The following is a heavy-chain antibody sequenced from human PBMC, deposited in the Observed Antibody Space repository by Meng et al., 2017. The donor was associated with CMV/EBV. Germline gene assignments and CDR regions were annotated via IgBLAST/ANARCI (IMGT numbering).Heavy chain of an antibody. V-gene: IGHV4-34*01. CDR1: GGSFSGYY. Sequence: VQLPQWGAGLLKASETTSLTCAVYGGSFSGYYWSWIRQPPGKGLEWIGEINHSGSTNYNPSLKSRVTISVYTSKNQFSLKLSSVTAADTAVYYCARGGNWFDPWGQRTLVTVSS. CDR2: INHSGST. CDR3: ARGGNWFDP. J-gene: IGHJ5*02.